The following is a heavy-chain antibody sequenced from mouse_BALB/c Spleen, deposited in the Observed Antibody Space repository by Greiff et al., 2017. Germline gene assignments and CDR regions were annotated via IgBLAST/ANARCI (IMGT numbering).Heavy chain of an antibody. V-gene: IGHV1-87*01. Sequence: VQLQQSGAELARPGASVKLSCKASGYTFTSYWMQWVKQRPGQGPEWIGAIYPGDGDTRYTQKFKGKATLTADKSSSTAYMQLSSLASEDSAVYYCARSYDYDAWFAYWGQGTLVTVSA. CDR1: GYTFTSYW. CDR2: IYPGDGDT. D-gene: IGHD2-4*01. J-gene: IGHJ3*01. CDR3: ARSYDYDAWFAY.